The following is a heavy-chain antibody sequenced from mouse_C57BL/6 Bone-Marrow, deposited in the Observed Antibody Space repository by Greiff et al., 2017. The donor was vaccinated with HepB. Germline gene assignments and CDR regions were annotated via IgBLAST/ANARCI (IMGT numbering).Heavy chain of an antibody. D-gene: IGHD2-13*01. Sequence: VQLQQSGAELMKPGASVKLSCKATGYTFTGYWIEWVKQRPGHGLEWIGEILPGSGSTNYNEKFKGKATFTADTSSNTAYMQLSSLTTEDSAIYDCARGEKICYGDFHWYVDVWGTGTTVTVSS. CDR1: GYTFTGYW. J-gene: IGHJ1*03. CDR2: ILPGSGST. CDR3: ARGEKICYGDFHWYVDV. V-gene: IGHV1-9*01.